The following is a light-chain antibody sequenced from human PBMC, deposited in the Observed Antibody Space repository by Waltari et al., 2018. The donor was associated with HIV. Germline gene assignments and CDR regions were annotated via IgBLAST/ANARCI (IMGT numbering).Light chain of an antibody. Sequence: MVMTQSPASLSVSLGESVTLSCRASQRIDSDLAWYQYKPGQAPRLLIFGASTRAPGVSGKVSGSGSGTDFTLTISSLESEDCAIYYCQQFNVWPQTFGQGTRLEVK. CDR1: QRIDSD. CDR3: QQFNVWPQT. CDR2: GAS. J-gene: IGKJ2*01. V-gene: IGKV3-15*01.